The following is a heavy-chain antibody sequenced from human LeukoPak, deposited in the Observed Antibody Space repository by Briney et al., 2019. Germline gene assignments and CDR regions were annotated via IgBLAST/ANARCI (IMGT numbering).Heavy chain of an antibody. Sequence: PSETLSLTCTVSGDFISAYYWSWIRQPPGKGLEWIGYVYYSGSAESIHSLRSRVTISLEMSKHQFSLNLTAVTAADTAVYYCASNTATVFDYWGQGALVTVSS. J-gene: IGHJ4*02. CDR2: VYYSGSA. CDR3: ASNTATVFDY. D-gene: IGHD2-21*02. CDR1: GDFISAYY. V-gene: IGHV4-59*01.